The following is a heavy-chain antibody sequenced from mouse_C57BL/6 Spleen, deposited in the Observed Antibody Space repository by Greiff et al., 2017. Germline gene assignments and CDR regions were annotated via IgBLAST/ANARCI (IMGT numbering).Heavy chain of an antibody. V-gene: IGHV1-61*01. CDR2: IYPSDSET. D-gene: IGHD1-1*01. CDR1: GYTFTSYW. CDR3: AREGILRVFDY. J-gene: IGHJ2*01. Sequence: QVQLQQPGAELVRPGSSVKLSCKASGYTFTSYWMDWVKQRPGQGLEWIGNIYPSDSETHYNQKFKDKATLTVDKSSSTAYMQLSSLTSEDSAVYYCAREGILRVFDYWGQGTTLTVSS.